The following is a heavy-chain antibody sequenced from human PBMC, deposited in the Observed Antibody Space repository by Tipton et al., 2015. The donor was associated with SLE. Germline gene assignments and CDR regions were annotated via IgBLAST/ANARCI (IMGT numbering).Heavy chain of an antibody. CDR3: ARRDGYSSIWNWFDP. CDR2: IYYSGST. J-gene: IGHJ5*02. D-gene: IGHD6-13*01. CDR1: GGSISPYY. V-gene: IGHV4-59*12. Sequence: TLSLTCSVSGGSISPYYWSWIRQPPGKGLEWIGYIYYSGSTYYNPSLKSRVTISVDTSKNQFSLKVSSVTAADTAVYYCARRDGYSSIWNWFDPWGQGTLVTVSS.